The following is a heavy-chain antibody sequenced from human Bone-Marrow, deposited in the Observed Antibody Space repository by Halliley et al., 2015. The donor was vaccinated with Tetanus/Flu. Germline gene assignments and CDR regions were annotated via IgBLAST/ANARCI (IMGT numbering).Heavy chain of an antibody. CDR3: ATFEFSSSDFDY. Sequence: WMGIIFPGDSDTKYSPSFQGQVSMSADKSMSTAYLHWSSLSASDTAIYYCATFEFSSSDFDYWGQGTPITVSS. J-gene: IGHJ4*02. CDR2: IFPGDSDT. D-gene: IGHD2-2*01. V-gene: IGHV5-51*01.